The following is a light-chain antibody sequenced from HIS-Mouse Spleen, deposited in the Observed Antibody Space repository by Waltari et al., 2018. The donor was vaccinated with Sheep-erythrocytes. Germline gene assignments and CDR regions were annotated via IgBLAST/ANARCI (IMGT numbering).Light chain of an antibody. CDR3: QAWDSSTAV. CDR2: RDS. J-gene: IGLJ2*01. Sequence: SYELTQPPSVSVSPGQTASITCSGDKLGDKYACWYQQKQGQSPVLVIYRDSKRPSGIPERFSGSNSGNTATLTISGTQAMDEADYYCQAWDSSTAVFGGGTKLTIL. V-gene: IGLV3-1*01. CDR1: KLGDKY.